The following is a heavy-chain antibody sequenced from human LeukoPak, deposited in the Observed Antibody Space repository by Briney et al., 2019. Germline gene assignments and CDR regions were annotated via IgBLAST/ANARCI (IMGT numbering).Heavy chain of an antibody. V-gene: IGHV3-7*03. Sequence: GGSLRLSCAASGFSFSTHSLTWVRQAPGKGLQWVATINHDGSEKAYVDSVKGRFTISRDNAENSLYLQLNSLRAEDTAIYYCARGSRWLDYWGQGTLVTASS. CDR3: ARGSRWLDY. CDR1: GFSFSTHS. D-gene: IGHD6-19*01. CDR2: INHDGSEK. J-gene: IGHJ4*02.